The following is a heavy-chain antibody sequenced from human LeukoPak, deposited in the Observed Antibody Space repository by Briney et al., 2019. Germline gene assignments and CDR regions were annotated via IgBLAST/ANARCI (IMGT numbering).Heavy chain of an antibody. CDR1: GITLSNYG. D-gene: IGHD6-13*01. V-gene: IGHV3-23*01. J-gene: IGHJ4*02. CDR3: AKALEQETVIALDS. Sequence: PGGSLRLSCAVSGITLSNYGMSWVRQAPGKGLEWVAGISGSGGSTYYADSVKGRFTISRDNSKNTLYLQMNSLRAEDTSIYFCAKALEQETVIALDSWGQGTLVTVSS. CDR2: ISGSGGST.